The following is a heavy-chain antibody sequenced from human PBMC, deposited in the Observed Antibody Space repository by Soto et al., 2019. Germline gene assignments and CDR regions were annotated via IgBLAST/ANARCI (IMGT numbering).Heavy chain of an antibody. Sequence: QVQLVESGGGVVQPGRSLRLSCVASGFTFSSYGMHWVRQAPGKGLEWVAIISYDGSNTYYADSVKGRFTISRDNSKHTPYLQMNSLRAEDTSVYYCAKEGGLSGSYYISSSYYFDYWGQGTLVTVSS. J-gene: IGHJ4*02. V-gene: IGHV3-30*18. CDR2: ISYDGSNT. D-gene: IGHD1-26*01. CDR3: AKEGGLSGSYYISSSYYFDY. CDR1: GFTFSSYG.